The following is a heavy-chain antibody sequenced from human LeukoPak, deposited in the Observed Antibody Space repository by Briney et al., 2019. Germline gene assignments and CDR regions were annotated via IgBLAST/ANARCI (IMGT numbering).Heavy chain of an antibody. J-gene: IGHJ6*02. CDR2: IIPIFGTA. Sequence: ASVTVSCKASGGTFSSYAISWVRQAPGQGLEWMGGIIPIFGTANYAQKFQGRVTITADESTSTAYMELSSLRSEDTAVYYCARDQGIVVVPAARDYYYYGMDVWGQGTTVTVSS. CDR3: ARDQGIVVVPAARDYYYYGMDV. V-gene: IGHV1-69*13. D-gene: IGHD2-2*01. CDR1: GGTFSSYA.